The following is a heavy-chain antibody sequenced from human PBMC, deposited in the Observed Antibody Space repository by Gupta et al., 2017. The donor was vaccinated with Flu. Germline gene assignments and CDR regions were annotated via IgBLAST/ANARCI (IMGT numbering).Heavy chain of an antibody. D-gene: IGHD3-3*01. J-gene: IGHJ5*02. Sequence: QVQLVESGGGVVQPGRSLRLSCAASGFTFSSYAMHWVRQAPGKGLEWVAVIWYDGSNKYYADSVKGRFTISRDNSKNTLYLQMNSLRAEDTAVYYCARDPSYDFWSGSHWFDPWGQGTLVTVSS. V-gene: IGHV3-33*01. CDR1: GFTFSSYA. CDR3: ARDPSYDFWSGSHWFDP. CDR2: IWYDGSNK.